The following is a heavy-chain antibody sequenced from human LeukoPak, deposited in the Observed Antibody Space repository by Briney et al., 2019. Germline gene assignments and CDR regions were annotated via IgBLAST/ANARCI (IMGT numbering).Heavy chain of an antibody. D-gene: IGHD3-10*01. J-gene: IGHJ5*02. V-gene: IGHV4-59*12. CDR1: GGSTTSYY. CDR2: IYHTGTT. Sequence: SETLSLTCSVSGGSTTSYYWNWVRQFPGKRLEWIGYIYHTGTTTYNPSLQSRVAISMDTSTNQISLRLSSVTSADTAIYFCARDRSEWSAEDNWFDPWGQGTLVTVSS. CDR3: ARDRSEWSAEDNWFDP.